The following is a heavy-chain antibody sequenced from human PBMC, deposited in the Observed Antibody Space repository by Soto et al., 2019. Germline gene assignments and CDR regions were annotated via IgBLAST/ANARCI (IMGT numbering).Heavy chain of an antibody. CDR1: GFTFRSYG. D-gene: IGHD6-19*01. CDR2: ISYDGSNK. J-gene: IGHJ5*02. Sequence: QVQLVESGGGVVQPGRSLRLSCAASGFTFRSYGMHWVRQAPGKGLEWVAVISYDGSNKYYADSVKGRFTISRDNSKNTLYLQMNSLRAEDTAVYYCAKDQASYSGWSGRFDPGGQGTLVTVSS. V-gene: IGHV3-30*18. CDR3: AKDQASYSGWSGRFDP.